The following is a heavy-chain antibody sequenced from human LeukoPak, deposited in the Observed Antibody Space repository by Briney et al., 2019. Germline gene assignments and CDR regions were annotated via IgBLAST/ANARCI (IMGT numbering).Heavy chain of an antibody. V-gene: IGHV3-33*03. J-gene: IGHJ4*02. Sequence: GRSLRLSCAASGFTFSSYGMHWVRQAPGKGLVWVTVIWPDGSIKYYADSVKGRFTVSRDNAKNSLYLQMNSLRAEDTAVYYCALGEPRSPFDYWGQGTLVTVSS. CDR2: IWPDGSIK. D-gene: IGHD1-26*01. CDR3: ALGEPRSPFDY. CDR1: GFTFSSYG.